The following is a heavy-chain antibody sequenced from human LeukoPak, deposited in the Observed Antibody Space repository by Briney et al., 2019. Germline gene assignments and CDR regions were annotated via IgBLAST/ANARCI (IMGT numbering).Heavy chain of an antibody. J-gene: IGHJ4*02. Sequence: GRSLRLSCAASGFTFSSYAMHWVRQAPGKGPEWVAVISYDGSNKYYADSVKGRFTISRDNSKNTLYLQMNSLRAEDTAVYYCARDLGSSGYLDYWGQGTLVTVSS. CDR3: ARDLGSSGYLDY. V-gene: IGHV3-30-3*01. CDR2: ISYDGSNK. CDR1: GFTFSSYA. D-gene: IGHD3-22*01.